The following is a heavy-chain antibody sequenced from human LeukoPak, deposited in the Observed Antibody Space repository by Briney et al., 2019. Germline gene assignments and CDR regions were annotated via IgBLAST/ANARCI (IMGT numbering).Heavy chain of an antibody. J-gene: IGHJ4*02. Sequence: GGSLRLSCAASEFTFSMYGMSWVRQAPGKGLEWVSSISGSHTYIAYADSVKGRFTISRDNAKNSLYLQMNSLRADDTAVYYCARDREWEVFDYWGQGTLVTVSS. V-gene: IGHV3-21*01. CDR2: ISGSHTYI. CDR1: EFTFSMYG. CDR3: ARDREWEVFDY. D-gene: IGHD1-26*01.